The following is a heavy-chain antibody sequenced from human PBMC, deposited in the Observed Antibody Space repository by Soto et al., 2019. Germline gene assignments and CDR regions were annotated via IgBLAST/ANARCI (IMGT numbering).Heavy chain of an antibody. Sequence: SETLSLTCAVYGGSFSGYYWSWIRQPPGKGLEWIGEINHSGSTNYNPSLKSRVTISVDRSKNQFSLKLSSVTAADTAVYYCASAVRGYSRYVYFDYWGQGPLVNVSS. D-gene: IGHD5-12*01. CDR1: GGSFSGYY. CDR3: ASAVRGYSRYVYFDY. V-gene: IGHV4-34*01. J-gene: IGHJ4*02. CDR2: INHSGST.